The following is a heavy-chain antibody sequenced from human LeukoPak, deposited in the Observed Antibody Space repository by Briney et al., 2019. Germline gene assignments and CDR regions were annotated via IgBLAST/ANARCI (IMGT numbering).Heavy chain of an antibody. D-gene: IGHD1-26*01. CDR3: ARDGSGSYGTTNWFDP. CDR2: INPSGGST. Sequence: GASVKVSCKASGYTFTSYYMHWVRQAPGQGLEWMGIINPSGGSTSYAQKFQGRVTMTRDMSTSTVYMELSSLRSEDTVVYYCARDGSGSYGTTNWFDPWGQGTLVTVSS. CDR1: GYTFTSYY. V-gene: IGHV1-46*01. J-gene: IGHJ5*02.